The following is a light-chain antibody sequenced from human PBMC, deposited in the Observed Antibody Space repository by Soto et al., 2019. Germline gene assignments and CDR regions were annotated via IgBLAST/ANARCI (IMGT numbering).Light chain of an antibody. CDR1: QSVSSSY. J-gene: IGKJ2*01. V-gene: IGKV3-20*01. CDR3: QHYGSSPYT. Sequence: EIVLTQSPGTLSLSPGERATLSCRASQSVSSSYLAWYQQKPGQAPRLLIYGASSRATGIPDRFSGSGSGTDFTLTISRREPEDLAVYYCQHYGSSPYTFGQGTKLEIK. CDR2: GAS.